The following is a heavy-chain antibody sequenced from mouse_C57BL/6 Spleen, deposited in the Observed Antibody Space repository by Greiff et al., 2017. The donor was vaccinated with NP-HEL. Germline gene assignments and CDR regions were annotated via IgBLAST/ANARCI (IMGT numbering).Heavy chain of an antibody. D-gene: IGHD3-1*01. CDR1: GFTFSDYY. Sequence: EVHLVESEGGLVQPGSSMKLSCTASGFTFSDYYMAWVRQVPEKGLEWVGNINSAGSSTYYLDSLKSRFIISRDNAKNILYLQMSSLKSEDTAAYYCARHSWEAGFSCWGQGALVTVSA. J-gene: IGHJ3*01. CDR2: INSAGSST. CDR3: ARHSWEAGFSC. V-gene: IGHV5-16*01.